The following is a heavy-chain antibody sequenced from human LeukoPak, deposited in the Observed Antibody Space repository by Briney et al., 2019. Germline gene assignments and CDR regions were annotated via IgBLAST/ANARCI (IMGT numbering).Heavy chain of an antibody. CDR1: GLTFSSYN. J-gene: IGHJ6*02. V-gene: IGHV3-48*01. Sequence: GGSLRLSCAVSGLTFSSYNMNWVRQAPGKGLEWVSYISNSGSMIYYADSVKGQFTISRDNSKNTLYLQMNDLRAEDTAVYYCIRELYNYGMDVWGQGTTVTVSS. CDR3: IRELYNYGMDV. CDR2: ISNSGSMI.